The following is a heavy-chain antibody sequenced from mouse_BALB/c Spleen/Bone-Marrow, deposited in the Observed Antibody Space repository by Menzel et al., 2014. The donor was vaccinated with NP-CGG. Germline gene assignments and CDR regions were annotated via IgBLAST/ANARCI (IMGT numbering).Heavy chain of an antibody. Sequence: EVQRVESGGGLVQPGGSLKLSCAASGFTFSNYGMSWVRQTPDKRLELVATINGNGGSTYYPDSVKGRFTISRDTAKNTLYLQMNSLKSEETAMYYCVRGNYGNYVDYFDFWGQGTTLTVSS. D-gene: IGHD2-1*01. CDR3: VRGNYGNYVDYFDF. CDR2: INGNGGST. J-gene: IGHJ2*01. V-gene: IGHV5-6-3*01. CDR1: GFTFSNYG.